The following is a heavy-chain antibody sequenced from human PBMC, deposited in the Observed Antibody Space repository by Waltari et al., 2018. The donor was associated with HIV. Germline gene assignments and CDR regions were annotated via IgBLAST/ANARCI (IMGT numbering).Heavy chain of an antibody. D-gene: IGHD3-22*01. Sequence: QITLKESGPTLVKPTQTLTLTCTFSGFSLSTSGVGVGWIRQPPGKGLEWLALIYWNDDKRYSPSLKSRLTITKATSKNQVVLTMTNMDPVDTATYYCAQRAPYYYDSSGYYAFDIWGQGTMVTVSS. V-gene: IGHV2-5*01. J-gene: IGHJ3*02. CDR3: AQRAPYYYDSSGYYAFDI. CDR1: GFSLSTSGVG. CDR2: IYWNDDK.